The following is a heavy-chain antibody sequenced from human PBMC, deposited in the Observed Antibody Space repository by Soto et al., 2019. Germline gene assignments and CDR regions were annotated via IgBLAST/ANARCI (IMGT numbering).Heavy chain of an antibody. CDR2: ISAYNGNT. Sequence: ASVKVSCKASGYTFTSYGISWVRQAPGQGLEWMGWISAYNGNTNYAQKLQGRVTMTTDTSTSTAYMELRSLRSDDTAVYYCARDRFCSSTSCYHYYGMDVWGQGTTVTV. D-gene: IGHD2-2*01. CDR3: ARDRFCSSTSCYHYYGMDV. J-gene: IGHJ6*02. V-gene: IGHV1-18*04. CDR1: GYTFTSYG.